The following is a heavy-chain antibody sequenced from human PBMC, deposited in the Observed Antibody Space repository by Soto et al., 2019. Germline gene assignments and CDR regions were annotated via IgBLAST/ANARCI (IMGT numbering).Heavy chain of an antibody. CDR1: GFTFSSYG. Sequence: PXGSLELSCAASGFTFSSYGMHGVRQAPGKGLEWVAVISYDGSNKYYADSVKGRFTISRDNSKNTLYLQMNSLRAEDTAVYYCANWVGFDSSGYIHYGMDVWGQGTTVTVSS. CDR2: ISYDGSNK. CDR3: ANWVGFDSSGYIHYGMDV. V-gene: IGHV3-30*18. J-gene: IGHJ6*02. D-gene: IGHD3-22*01.